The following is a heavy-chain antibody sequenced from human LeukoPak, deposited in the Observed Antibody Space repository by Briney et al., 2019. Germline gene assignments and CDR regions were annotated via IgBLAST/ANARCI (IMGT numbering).Heavy chain of an antibody. Sequence: SETLSLTCAVYGGSFSGYYWSWIRQPPGKGLEWIGEINHSGSTNYNPSLKSRVTISVDTSKNQFSLKLSSVTAADTAVYHCARAERVAGTTDWGQGTLVTVSS. CDR3: ARAERVAGTTD. J-gene: IGHJ4*02. V-gene: IGHV4-34*01. D-gene: IGHD1-7*01. CDR1: GGSFSGYY. CDR2: INHSGST.